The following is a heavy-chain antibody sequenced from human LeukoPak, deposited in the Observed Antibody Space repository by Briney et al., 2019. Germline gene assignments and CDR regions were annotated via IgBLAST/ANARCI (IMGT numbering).Heavy chain of an antibody. V-gene: IGHV4-61*01. Sequence: SETLSLTCTVSSDSISSSSYYWSWIRQPPGKGLEWIGYIYYSGSTNYNPSLKSRVTISVDTSKNQFSLKLSSVTAADTAVYYCARGTYYDFWSGYSAYYFDYWGQGTLVTVSS. D-gene: IGHD3-3*01. J-gene: IGHJ4*02. CDR1: SDSISSSSYY. CDR2: IYYSGST. CDR3: ARGTYYDFWSGYSAYYFDY.